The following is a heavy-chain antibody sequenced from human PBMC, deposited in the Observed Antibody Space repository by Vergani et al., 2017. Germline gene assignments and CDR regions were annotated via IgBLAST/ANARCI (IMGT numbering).Heavy chain of an antibody. CDR2: LNPTTGHT. V-gene: IGHV1-46*02. Sequence: VPLVQSGAEVRKPGASVTVSCTASGYIFKNYYIHWLRQAPGQAFEWMGILNPTTGHTTSAQKFMGRVDMTRDPSTDTSTRTVQMTLSSLRSEDTAVYYCARSIGYCAGATGRAYYFDHWGQGTRVTVSS. J-gene: IGHJ5*02. CDR1: GYIFKNYY. D-gene: IGHD2-21*01. CDR3: ARSIGYCAGATGRAYYFDH.